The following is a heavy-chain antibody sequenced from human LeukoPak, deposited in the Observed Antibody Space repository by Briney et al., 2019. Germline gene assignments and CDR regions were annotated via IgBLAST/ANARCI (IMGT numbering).Heavy chain of an antibody. CDR3: AKCILTGYYKGYMDV. J-gene: IGHJ6*03. V-gene: IGHV3-23*01. D-gene: IGHD3-9*01. CDR1: GFTFSSFG. CDR2: ISGSGGST. Sequence: PGGSLRLSCAASGFTFSSFGMSWVRQAPGEGLDWVSAISGSGGSTYHADSVKGRFTISRDNSKNTLYLQMNSLRAEDTAVYYCAKCILTGYYKGYMDVWGKGTTVTISS.